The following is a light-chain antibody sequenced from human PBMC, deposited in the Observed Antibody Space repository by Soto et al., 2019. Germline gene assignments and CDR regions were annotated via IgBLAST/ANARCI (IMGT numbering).Light chain of an antibody. CDR2: KNN. J-gene: IGLJ1*01. Sequence: VLNQPASGNGIPAQRSTVHCTRSSSNIGGHLNPVYWFQQLPGSAPKLLLYKNNQRPSGVPDRFSGSTSAASASLAISGLRPEDEADYYCAAWDDSLSAYVFGTGTKVTVL. CDR1: SSNIGGHLNP. V-gene: IGLV1-47*01. CDR3: AAWDDSLSAYV.